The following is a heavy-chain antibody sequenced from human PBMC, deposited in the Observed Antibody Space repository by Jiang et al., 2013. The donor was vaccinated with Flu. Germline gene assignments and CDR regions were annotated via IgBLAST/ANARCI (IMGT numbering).Heavy chain of an antibody. V-gene: IGHV4-4*07. CDR1: GGSISSYY. Sequence: VSGGSISSYYWSWIRQPAGKGLECIGHIYSTGSTNYNPSLKSRVTMSIGTSKNQFSLKLSSVTAADTAVYYCARGKRAVTGAFDIWGQGTMVTVSS. J-gene: IGHJ3*02. D-gene: IGHD3-10*01. CDR2: IYSTGST. CDR3: ARGKRAVTGAFDI.